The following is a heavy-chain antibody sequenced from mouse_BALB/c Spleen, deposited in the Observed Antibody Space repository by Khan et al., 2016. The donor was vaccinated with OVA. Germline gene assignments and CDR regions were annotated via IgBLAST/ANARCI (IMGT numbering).Heavy chain of an antibody. CDR2: IDPFSGGS. CDR3: TRRGYVAWFAY. V-gene: IGHV1-31*01. CDR1: GYSFTSYY. Sequence: VQLQQSGPELMKPGASVKISCKASGYSFTSYYIHWMIQSPGNSLEWIGYIDPFSGGSTYNQKFKDKTTLTVDKSSSTAYLHLSNLTSEDSAVYYCTRRGYVAWFAYWGQGTLVTVSA. D-gene: IGHD2-2*01. J-gene: IGHJ3*01.